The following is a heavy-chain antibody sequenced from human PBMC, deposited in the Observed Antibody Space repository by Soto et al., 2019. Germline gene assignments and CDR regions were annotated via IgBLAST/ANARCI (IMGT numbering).Heavy chain of an antibody. V-gene: IGHV5-51*01. D-gene: IGHD2-2*01. CDR2: IYPGDSDT. Sequence: GESLKISCKGSGYSFTSYWIGWVRQMPGKGLEWMGIIYPGDSDTRYSPSFQGQVTISADKSISTAYLQWSSLKASDTAMYYCARISGRVPAAYGMDVWGQGTTVTVSS. J-gene: IGHJ6*02. CDR3: ARISGRVPAAYGMDV. CDR1: GYSFTSYW.